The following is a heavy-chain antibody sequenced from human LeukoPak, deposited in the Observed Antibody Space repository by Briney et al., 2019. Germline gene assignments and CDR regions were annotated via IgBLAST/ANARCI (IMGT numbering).Heavy chain of an antibody. CDR1: GFTFSSYW. J-gene: IGHJ4*02. CDR2: IKEDGSEK. CDR3: ARDPPQLRYFDWEPFDY. V-gene: IGHV3-7*01. Sequence: GGSLRLSCAVSGFTFSSYWMTWVRQAPGKGLEWVANIKEDGSEKNYMDSVKGRFTISRDNAKNSLYLQMNSLRAEDTAVYYCARDPPQLRYFDWEPFDYWGQGTLVTVSS. D-gene: IGHD3-9*01.